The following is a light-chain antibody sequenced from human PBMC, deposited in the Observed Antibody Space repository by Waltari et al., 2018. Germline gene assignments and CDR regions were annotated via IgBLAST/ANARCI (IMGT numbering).Light chain of an antibody. V-gene: IGLV2-14*01. Sequence: QSALTQPASVSGSRGQSITISCTGTSSDVGSYNYVSWYQQHQGKTPKLTIHDVRTRPACVSNRFCGSKSCSTAALTISVLQAEDETDYYCTSCASSNADVFGTGTKVTVL. CDR3: TSCASSNADV. CDR1: SSDVGSYNY. CDR2: DVR. J-gene: IGLJ1*01.